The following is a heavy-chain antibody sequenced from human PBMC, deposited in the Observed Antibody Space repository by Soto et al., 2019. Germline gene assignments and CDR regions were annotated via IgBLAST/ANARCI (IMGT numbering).Heavy chain of an antibody. Sequence: GGSLRLSCAASGFTFSSYSMNWVRQAPGKGLEWVSSISSSSSYIYYADSVKGRFTISRDNAKNSLYLQMNSLRAEDTAVYYCARSVGHSGYDLDVWGKGTTVTVSS. V-gene: IGHV3-21*01. CDR2: ISSSSSYI. CDR1: GFTFSSYS. J-gene: IGHJ6*04. CDR3: ARSVGHSGYDLDV. D-gene: IGHD5-12*01.